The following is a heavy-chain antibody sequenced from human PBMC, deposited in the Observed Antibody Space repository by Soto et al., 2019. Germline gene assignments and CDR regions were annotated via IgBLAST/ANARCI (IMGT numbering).Heavy chain of an antibody. V-gene: IGHV3-49*04. CDR1: GFTFGDYA. J-gene: IGHJ5*02. D-gene: IGHD4-4*01. Sequence: PGGSLRLSCTASGFTFGDYAMRWVRQAPGKGLEWVGFIRSKAYGGTTEYAASVKGRFTISRDDSKSIAYLQMNSLKTEDTAVYYCTRMNSDYDLNWFDPWGQGTLVTVSS. CDR2: IRSKAYGGTT. CDR3: TRMNSDYDLNWFDP.